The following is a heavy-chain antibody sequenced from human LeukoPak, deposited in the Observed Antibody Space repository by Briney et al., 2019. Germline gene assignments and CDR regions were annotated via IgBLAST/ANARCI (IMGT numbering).Heavy chain of an antibody. CDR1: GFTFSNYG. V-gene: IGHV3-33*06. CDR2: IWYDGSNK. CDR3: AKDRDTAMEIDY. D-gene: IGHD5-18*01. Sequence: GGSLRLSCAASGFTFSNYGMHWVRQAPGKGLEWVAVIWYDGSNKYYVDSVKGRFTISRDNSKNTLYLQMNSLRAEDAAMYYCAKDRDTAMEIDYWGQGTLVTVSS. J-gene: IGHJ4*02.